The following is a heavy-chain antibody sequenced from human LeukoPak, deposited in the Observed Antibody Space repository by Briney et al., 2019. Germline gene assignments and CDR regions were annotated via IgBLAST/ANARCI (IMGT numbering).Heavy chain of an antibody. CDR2: VKQDGSEK. CDR3: ARDYSASGSLDS. D-gene: IGHD3-10*01. CDR1: GFTFNSHW. V-gene: IGHV3-7*04. J-gene: IGHJ4*02. Sequence: PGGSLRLSCAASGFTFNSHWMNWVRQAPGKGLEWVGNVKQDGSEKYYGDSVKGRFTISRDNAKNSLYLQMNSLRVEDTAVYCCARDYSASGSLDSWGQGTLVTVSS.